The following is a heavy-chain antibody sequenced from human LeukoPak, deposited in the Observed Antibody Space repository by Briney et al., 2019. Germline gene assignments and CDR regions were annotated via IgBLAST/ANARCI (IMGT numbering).Heavy chain of an antibody. Sequence: SETLSLTYTVSGGSISSYYWSWIRQPPGKGLEWIGYIYYSGSTNHNPSLKSRVTISVDTSKNQFSLKLSSVTAADTAVYYCASSIDSGSPGVYFDYWGQGTPVTVSS. V-gene: IGHV4-59*01. CDR3: ASSIDSGSPGVYFDY. CDR2: IYYSGST. CDR1: GGSISSYY. D-gene: IGHD1-26*01. J-gene: IGHJ4*02.